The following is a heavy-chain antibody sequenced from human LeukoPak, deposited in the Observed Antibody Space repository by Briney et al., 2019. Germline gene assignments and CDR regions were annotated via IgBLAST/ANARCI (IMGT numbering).Heavy chain of an antibody. Sequence: PGGSLRLSCAASGFTFTNAWMSWVRQAPGKGLEWVGRIKSKTDGGTTDYAAPVKGRFTISRDDSKNTLYLQMNSLKIEDTAVYYCTTGCSSTSCQGTIDYWGQGTLVTVSS. CDR3: TTGCSSTSCQGTIDY. CDR1: GFTFTNAW. J-gene: IGHJ4*02. CDR2: IKSKTDGGTT. D-gene: IGHD2-2*01. V-gene: IGHV3-15*01.